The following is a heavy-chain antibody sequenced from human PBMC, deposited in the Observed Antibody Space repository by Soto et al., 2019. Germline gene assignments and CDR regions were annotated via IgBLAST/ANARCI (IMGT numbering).Heavy chain of an antibody. CDR1: GGSISSSNW. J-gene: IGHJ4*02. CDR3: ARDRYSSIWFFDY. V-gene: IGHV4-4*02. D-gene: IGHD6-13*01. Sequence: SETLSLTCAVSGGSISSSNWWRWVRQPPGKGLEWIGEIYHSGSTNYNPSLKSRVTISVDKSKNQFSLKLSSVTAADTAVYYCARDRYSSIWFFDYWGQGTLVTVSS. CDR2: IYHSGST.